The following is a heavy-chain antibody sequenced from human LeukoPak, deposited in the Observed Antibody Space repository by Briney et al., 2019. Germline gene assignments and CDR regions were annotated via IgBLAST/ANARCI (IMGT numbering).Heavy chain of an antibody. CDR1: GFTVSSNY. V-gene: IGHV3-66*01. D-gene: IGHD5-18*01. CDR2: IYSGGST. CDR3: ARSGYSYGFIDY. J-gene: IGHJ4*02. Sequence: GGSLRLSCAASGFTVSSNYMSWVRQAPGKGLEWVSVIYSGGSTYYADSVKGRFTISRDNSKDTLYLQMNSLRAEDTAVYYCARSGYSYGFIDYWGQGTLVTVSS.